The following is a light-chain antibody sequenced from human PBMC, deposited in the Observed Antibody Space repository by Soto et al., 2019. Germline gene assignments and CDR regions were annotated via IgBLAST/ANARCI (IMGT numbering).Light chain of an antibody. V-gene: IGLV2-23*01. CDR2: EGI. Sequence: QSALTQPASVSGSPGQSITISCTGTSSDVGSYNLVSWYQQHPGKAPKLIIYEGIKRPSGVSNRFSASKSDNTASLTISGLQAEDESDYYCAAWDDSLSGPVFGGGTKLTVL. CDR3: AAWDDSLSGPV. J-gene: IGLJ2*01. CDR1: SSDVGSYNL.